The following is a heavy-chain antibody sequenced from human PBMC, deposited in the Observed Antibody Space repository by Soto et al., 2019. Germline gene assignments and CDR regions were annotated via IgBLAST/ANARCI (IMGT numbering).Heavy chain of an antibody. CDR3: ARGRSGGSCYSVFTSCGLTFDY. D-gene: IGHD2-15*01. Sequence: QVQLQQWGAGLLKPSETLSLTCAVYGGSFSGYYWSWIRQPPGKGLEWIGEINHSGSTNYNPSLKSRVTISVDTSKNPFSLKLSSVTAADTAVYYCARGRSGGSCYSVFTSCGLTFDYWGQGTLVTVSS. CDR2: INHSGST. J-gene: IGHJ4*02. CDR1: GGSFSGYY. V-gene: IGHV4-34*01.